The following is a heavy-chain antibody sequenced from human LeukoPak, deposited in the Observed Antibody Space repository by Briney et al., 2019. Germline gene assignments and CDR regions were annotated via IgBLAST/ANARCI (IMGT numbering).Heavy chain of an antibody. V-gene: IGHV4-59*11. CDR3: ARAVWSGYSYYFDY. CDR1: GVSISSHY. CDR2: IYYSGST. D-gene: IGHD3-3*01. J-gene: IGHJ4*02. Sequence: SETLSLTCTVSGVSISSHYWSWLRQPPGKGLEWIGYIYYSGSTNYNPSLKSRVTISVDTSKNQFSLKLSSVTAADTAVYYCARAVWSGYSYYFDYWGQGTLVTVSS.